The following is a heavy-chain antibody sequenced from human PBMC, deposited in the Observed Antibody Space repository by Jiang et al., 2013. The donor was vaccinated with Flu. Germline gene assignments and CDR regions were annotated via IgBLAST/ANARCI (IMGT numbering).Heavy chain of an antibody. CDR2: IYTSGNT. V-gene: IGHV4-4*07. D-gene: IGHD2-15*01. Sequence: PGLVKPSETLSLTCAVSGVSPTIYYWTWIRQPAGKGLEWIGRIYTSGNTNYNPSLKSRVTMSIDTSKNHFSLSLTSVTAADTAVYYCATVDCSDGDICPGGRFDYWGPGIGVAVSS. J-gene: IGHJ4*02. CDR3: ATVDCSDGDICPGGRFDY. CDR1: GVSPTIYY.